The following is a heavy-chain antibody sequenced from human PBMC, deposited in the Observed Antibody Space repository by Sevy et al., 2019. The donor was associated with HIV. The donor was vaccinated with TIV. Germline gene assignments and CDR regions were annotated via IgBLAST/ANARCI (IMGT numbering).Heavy chain of an antibody. CDR3: ARPSDTSALFKWAFDI. J-gene: IGHJ3*02. D-gene: IGHD3-22*01. CDR1: GGTFSSSA. V-gene: IGHV1-69*13. Sequence: ASVQVSCKASGGTFSSSAITWVRQAPGQGLEWMGGIIPIFGTTNYAQNFQGRVTITADESTSTAYMELSSLRSEDTAVYYCARPSDTSALFKWAFDIWGPGTMVTVSS. CDR2: IIPIFGTT.